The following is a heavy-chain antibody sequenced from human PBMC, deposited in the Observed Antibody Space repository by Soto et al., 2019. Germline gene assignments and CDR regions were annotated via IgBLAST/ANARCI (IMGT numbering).Heavy chain of an antibody. D-gene: IGHD6-19*01. CDR1: GFTFSTYA. V-gene: IGHV3-33*01. CDR3: ARGAAYSGGWYSDH. Sequence: QVQLVESGGGVVQPGRSLRLSCAASGFTFSTYAMHWVRQAPGKGLEWVAVIWYDGSNKYYVDSVKGRFTISRDNFENTLYLHMNSLRVEDTAVYYCARGAAYSGGWYSDHWGQGTLVTVSS. J-gene: IGHJ4*02. CDR2: IWYDGSNK.